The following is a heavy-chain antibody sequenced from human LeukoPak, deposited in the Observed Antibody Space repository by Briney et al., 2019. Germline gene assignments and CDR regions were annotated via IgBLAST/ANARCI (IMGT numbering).Heavy chain of an antibody. V-gene: IGHV3-74*01. CDR2: INSDGSTT. J-gene: IGHJ4*02. CDR3: ARRSSGSPPYYFDY. Sequence: PGGSLRLSCAASGFTFSSYWMHWVRQAPGKGLVWVSRINSDGSTTNYADSVKGRFTISRDNAKNTLYQQMNSLRAEDTAVYYCARRSSGSPPYYFDYWGQGTLVTVSS. CDR1: GFTFSSYW. D-gene: IGHD1-26*01.